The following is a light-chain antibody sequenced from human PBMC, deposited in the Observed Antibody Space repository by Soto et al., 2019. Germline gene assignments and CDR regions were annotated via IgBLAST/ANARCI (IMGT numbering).Light chain of an antibody. CDR1: QFIHSGY. Sequence: EIVLTQSPGTLSLSPGESSTLLCLASQFIHSGYLAWYQQKPGQAPRLLIYGAYSRATGITDRFSGSGSGTDFTLTITPLEPDDFVVYFCQPYDSSPITFGQGTRLEIK. J-gene: IGKJ5*01. V-gene: IGKV3-20*01. CDR2: GAY. CDR3: QPYDSSPIT.